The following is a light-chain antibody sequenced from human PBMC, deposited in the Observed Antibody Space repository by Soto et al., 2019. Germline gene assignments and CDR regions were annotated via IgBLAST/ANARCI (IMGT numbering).Light chain of an antibody. Sequence: DIQMTQSPSSLSASVGYRFTITCRASQSISSYLNWYQQKPGKAPNLLIYDASRLQSGVPSRFSGSGGGTDFTLSISSVQPEDFATYYCQQYSSYSYTFGQGTTGDIK. CDR2: DAS. CDR1: QSISSY. J-gene: IGKJ2*01. V-gene: IGKV1-39*01. CDR3: QQYSSYSYT.